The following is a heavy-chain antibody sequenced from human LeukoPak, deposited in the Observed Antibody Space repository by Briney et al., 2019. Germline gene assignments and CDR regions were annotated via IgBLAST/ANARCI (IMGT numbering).Heavy chain of an antibody. Sequence: GGSLRLSCAASGFTFSSYWMSWVRQAPGKGLEWVANIKQDGSEKYYVDSVKGQFTISRDNAKNSLFLQMDSLRAEDTAVYYCARDLAGHYYGSGSSFDYWGQGTLVTVS. CDR3: ARDLAGHYYGSGSSFDY. CDR2: IKQDGSEK. CDR1: GFTFSSYW. D-gene: IGHD3-10*01. V-gene: IGHV3-7*01. J-gene: IGHJ4*02.